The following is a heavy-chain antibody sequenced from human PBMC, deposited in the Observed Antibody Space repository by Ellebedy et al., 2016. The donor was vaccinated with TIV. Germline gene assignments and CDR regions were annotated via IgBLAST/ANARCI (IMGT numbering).Heavy chain of an antibody. CDR3: ARVSNGNTVVDY. CDR2: ISTENRNT. CDR1: GYTFTNNA. Sequence: AASVKVSCKASGYTFTNNAITWVRQAPGQGLEWMGWISTENRNTNYAQKFQGRVTLTTETSTNTAYMELTNLRSDDTAVYYCARVSNGNTVVDYWGQGTLVTVSS. J-gene: IGHJ4*02. D-gene: IGHD2-21*01. V-gene: IGHV1-18*01.